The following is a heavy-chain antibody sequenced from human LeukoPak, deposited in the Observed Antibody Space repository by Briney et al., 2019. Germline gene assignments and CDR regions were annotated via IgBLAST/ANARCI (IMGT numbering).Heavy chain of an antibody. CDR2: IYPGGNL. Sequence: XXXXXCXASEVTVTSNYMSWVRQAPGEGPQWVSVIYPGGNLYYTDSMKGRFIISRDNSKNTLSLLMNSMTPDDTAIYYCRRGXRYYDDSGFXXXVFDIWGQGTVVTVSS. CDR3: RRGXRYYDDSGFXXXVFDI. J-gene: IGHJ3*02. D-gene: IGHD3-16*01. V-gene: IGHV3-53*01. CDR1: EVTVTSNY.